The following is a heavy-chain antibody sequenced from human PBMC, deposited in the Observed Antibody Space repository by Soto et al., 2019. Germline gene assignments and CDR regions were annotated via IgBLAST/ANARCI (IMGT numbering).Heavy chain of an antibody. CDR1: GYNFNIYG. J-gene: IGHJ5*02. V-gene: IGHV1-18*01. Sequence: ASVTVSCKASGYNFNIYGINWVRQAPGQGLELMGWISAYDGKTTYAEKFQGRVTMTTDASTSTAYMELRSLRSDDTAVYYCARDPHEYWTSYWFDPWGQGTLVTVSS. D-gene: IGHD3-3*01. CDR2: ISAYDGKT. CDR3: ARDPHEYWTSYWFDP.